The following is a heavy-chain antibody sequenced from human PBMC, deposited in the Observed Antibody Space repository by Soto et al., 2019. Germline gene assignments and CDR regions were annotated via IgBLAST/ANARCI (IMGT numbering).Heavy chain of an antibody. J-gene: IGHJ3*02. CDR1: GGSISSYY. V-gene: IGHV4-59*01. CDR3: ARARPDYGDYYAFDI. Sequence: QVQLQESGPGLVKPSETLSLTCTVSGGSISSYYWSWIRQPPGKGLEWIGYIYYSGSTNYNPSLKSRVTISVDTSKNQFSLTLSSVTAADTAVYYCARARPDYGDYYAFDIWGQGTMVTVSS. CDR2: IYYSGST. D-gene: IGHD4-17*01.